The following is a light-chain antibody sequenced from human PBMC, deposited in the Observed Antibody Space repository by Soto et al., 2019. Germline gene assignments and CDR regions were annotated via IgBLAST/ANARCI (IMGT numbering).Light chain of an antibody. CDR3: SSYAGSIL. J-gene: IGLJ2*01. CDR1: SSDVGGYNY. Sequence: QSALTQPPSASGSPGQSVTISCTGTSSDVGGYNYVSWYQQHPGKAPKLMIYEVSKRPSGVPDRFSGSKSGNTASLTVSGLQAEDEADYYCSSYAGSILFGGGTKQTVL. V-gene: IGLV2-8*01. CDR2: EVS.